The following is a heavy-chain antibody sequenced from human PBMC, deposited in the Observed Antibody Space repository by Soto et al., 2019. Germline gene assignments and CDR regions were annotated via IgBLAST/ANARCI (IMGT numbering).Heavy chain of an antibody. CDR1: GCNPSNSA. V-gene: IGHV3-30*04. Sequence: SCKAYGCNPSNSAISCVRQAPGKGLEWVAVISYDGSNKYYADSVKGRFTISRDNSKNTLYLQMNSLRAEDTAVYYCAKDSGVVTLDYWGQGTLVTVSS. CDR3: AKDSGVVTLDY. J-gene: IGHJ4*02. CDR2: ISYDGSNK. D-gene: IGHD2-21*02.